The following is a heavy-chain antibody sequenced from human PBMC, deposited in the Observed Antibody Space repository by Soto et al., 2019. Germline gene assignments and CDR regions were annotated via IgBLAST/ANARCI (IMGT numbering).Heavy chain of an antibody. J-gene: IGHJ4*02. CDR2: IYSGGGA. CDR1: GFTVSNNY. V-gene: IGHV3-53*01. Sequence: EVQLVESGGGLIQPGGSLRLSCAASGFTVSNNYMTWVRQAPGKGLEWVSLIYSGGGAYYADSVKGRFTISRDISKNTLYLQMNSLRAEDTAVYYCARAGGITAGGTIDYWGQGTLVTVSS. CDR3: ARAGGITAGGTIDY. D-gene: IGHD6-13*01.